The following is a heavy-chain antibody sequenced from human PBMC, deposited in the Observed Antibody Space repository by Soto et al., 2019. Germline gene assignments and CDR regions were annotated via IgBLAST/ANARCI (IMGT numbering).Heavy chain of an antibody. J-gene: IGHJ4*02. V-gene: IGHV4-59*01. CDR3: ARDIRVGRGMGGLDY. CDR2: IYYSGST. Sequence: SETLSLTCTVSGGSISSYYWSWIRQPPGKGLEWIGYIYYSGSTNYNPSLKSRVTISVDTSKNQFSLKLSSVTAADTAVYYCARDIRVGRGMGGLDYWGQGTLVTVSS. D-gene: IGHD3-10*01. CDR1: GGSISSYY.